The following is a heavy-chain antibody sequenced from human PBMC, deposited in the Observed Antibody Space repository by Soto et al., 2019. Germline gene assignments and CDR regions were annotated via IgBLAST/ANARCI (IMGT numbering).Heavy chain of an antibody. J-gene: IGHJ4*02. V-gene: IGHV3-15*07. CDR2: IKSKTDGGTT. D-gene: IGHD5-12*01. Sequence: GGSLRLSCAASGFTFSNAWMNWVRQAPGKGLEWVGRIKSKTDGGTTDYAAPVKGRFTISRDDSKNTLYLQMNSLKTEDTAVYYCTTEAVLGYSGYDFDYWGQGTLVTVSS. CDR3: TTEAVLGYSGYDFDY. CDR1: GFTFSNAW.